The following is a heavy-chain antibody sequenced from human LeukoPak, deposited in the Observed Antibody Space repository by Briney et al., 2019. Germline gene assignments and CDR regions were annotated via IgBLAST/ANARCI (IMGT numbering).Heavy chain of an antibody. Sequence: SETLSLTCAVYGGSFSGYYWSRIRQPPGKGLEWIGEINHSGGTNYNPSLKSRVTISVDTSKNQFSLKLSSVTAADTAAYYCARDRRITMVRGVIGHYYYYGMDVWGQGTTVTVSS. CDR3: ARDRRITMVRGVIGHYYYYGMDV. D-gene: IGHD3-10*01. J-gene: IGHJ6*02. V-gene: IGHV4-34*01. CDR2: INHSGGT. CDR1: GGSFSGYY.